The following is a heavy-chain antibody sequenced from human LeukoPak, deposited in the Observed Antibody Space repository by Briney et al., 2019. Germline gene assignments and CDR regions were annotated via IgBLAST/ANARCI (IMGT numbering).Heavy chain of an antibody. Sequence: GGSLRLSCVASGFTVSNKYMSWVRQAPGKGLEWVSVLYNAGSTYYADSLKGRFTTSRDHSKNTLYLQIYSLRAEDTTVHYCASLKGLFDYFDYWGEGNLVTVYS. J-gene: IGHJ4*02. V-gene: IGHV3-53*01. D-gene: IGHD3-22*01. CDR2: LYNAGST. CDR1: GFTVSNKY. CDR3: ASLKGLFDYFDY.